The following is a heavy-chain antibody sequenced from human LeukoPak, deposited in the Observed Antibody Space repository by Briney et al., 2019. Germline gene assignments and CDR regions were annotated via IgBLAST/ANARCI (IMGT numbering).Heavy chain of an antibody. CDR2: ISASGTIT. J-gene: IGHJ4*02. D-gene: IGHD4-23*01. CDR1: GFTFSSYE. V-gene: IGHV3-48*03. Sequence: GGSLRLSCAASGFTFSSYEMNWVRQAPGKGLEWISYISASGTITHYADSVEGRFTISRDNAKNSLFLQMDSLRVDDTALYYCARDGRGGHNDFWGQGTLITVSS. CDR3: ARDGRGGHNDF.